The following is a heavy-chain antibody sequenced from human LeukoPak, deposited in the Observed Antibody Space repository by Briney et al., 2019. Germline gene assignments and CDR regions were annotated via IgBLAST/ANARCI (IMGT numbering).Heavy chain of an antibody. CDR1: GFTFSSYS. V-gene: IGHV3-48*01. J-gene: IGHJ4*02. CDR2: ISSSSSTI. D-gene: IGHD2-2*01. CDR3: GRDSSVTAAPIDY. Sequence: GGSLRLSCAASGFTFSSYSMNWVRQAPGKGLEWVSYISSSSSTIYYADSLKGRFTISRDDAENSLYLQMNSLRAEDTAVYYCGRDSSVTAAPIDYWGQGTLVTVSS.